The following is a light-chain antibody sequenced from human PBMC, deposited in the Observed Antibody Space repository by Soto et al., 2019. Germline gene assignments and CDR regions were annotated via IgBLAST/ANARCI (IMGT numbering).Light chain of an antibody. CDR1: QSVGTN. CDR3: LQYNNWPRT. J-gene: IGKJ1*01. CDR2: NAS. Sequence: ETVMTQSPATLSVSPGERATLSCRASQSVGTNFAWYQQKPGQAPTLLIFNASTRATGIPVSFSGRGSGTAFTLTISSLQSGDFAVYYCLQYNNWPRTFGQGTKVEI. V-gene: IGKV3-15*01.